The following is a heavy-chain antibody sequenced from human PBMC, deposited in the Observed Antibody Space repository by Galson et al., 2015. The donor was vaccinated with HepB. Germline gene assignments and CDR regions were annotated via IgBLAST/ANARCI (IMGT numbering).Heavy chain of an antibody. J-gene: IGHJ3*01. CDR1: GFDFPTHW. V-gene: IGHV5-51*03. CDR2: IFPGDSDS. Sequence: QSGAEVKKPGDSLKISCKTSGFDFPTHWIAWVRQRPGKGLEWMGTIFPGDSDSIYSPSFQGPVTMSVDTSISTAYLHWGSLKASDTAVYYCARPQPTVVSPADTVDVWGQGTMVIVSS. CDR3: ARPQPTVVSPADTVDV. D-gene: IGHD3-22*01.